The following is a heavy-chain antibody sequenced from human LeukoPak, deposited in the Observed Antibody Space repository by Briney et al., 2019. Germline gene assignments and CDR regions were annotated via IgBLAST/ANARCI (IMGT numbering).Heavy chain of an antibody. J-gene: IGHJ4*02. D-gene: IGHD3-3*01. Sequence: PGGSLRLSCAASGFTLSSYGMHWVRQAPGKGLEWVAFIRYDGSNKYYADSVKGRFTISRDNSKNTLYLQMNSLRAEDTAVYYCAKDSNYDFWSGYSRSDYWGQGTLVTVSS. V-gene: IGHV3-30*02. CDR1: GFTLSSYG. CDR2: IRYDGSNK. CDR3: AKDSNYDFWSGYSRSDY.